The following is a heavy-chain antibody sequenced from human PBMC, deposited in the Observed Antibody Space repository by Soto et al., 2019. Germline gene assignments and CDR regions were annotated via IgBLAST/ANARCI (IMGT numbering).Heavy chain of an antibody. V-gene: IGHV1-46*01. CDR1: GYTFTSYY. J-gene: IGHJ4*02. CDR3: ARYEASNWGYSYYFDF. CDR2: INPSGGST. D-gene: IGHD7-27*01. Sequence: ASVKVSCKASGYTFTSYYMHWVRQAPGQGLEWMGIINPSGGSTSYAQKFQGRVTMTRDTSTSTVYMELSSLRSEDTAVYYCARYEASNWGYSYYFDFWGQGTLVTVSS.